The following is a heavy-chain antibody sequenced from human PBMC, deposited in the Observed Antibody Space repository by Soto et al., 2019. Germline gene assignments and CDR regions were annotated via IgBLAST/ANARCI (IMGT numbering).Heavy chain of an antibody. CDR3: ARTSTYGSGSYYNVDYYYGMDV. D-gene: IGHD3-10*01. CDR2: IYYSGST. CDR1: GGSISSYY. Sequence: SETLSLTCTVSGGSISSYYWSWIRQPPGKGLEWIGYIYYSGSTYYNPSLKSRVTISVDRSKNQFSLKLSSVTAADTAVYYCARTSTYGSGSYYNVDYYYGMDVWGQGTTVTVSS. J-gene: IGHJ6*02. V-gene: IGHV4-59*12.